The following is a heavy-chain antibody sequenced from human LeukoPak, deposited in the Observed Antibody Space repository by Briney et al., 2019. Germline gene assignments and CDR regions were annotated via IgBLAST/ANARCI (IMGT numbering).Heavy chain of an antibody. J-gene: IGHJ4*02. D-gene: IGHD3-16*01. V-gene: IGHV3-7*05. Sequence: GGSLRLSCAASGFTFSTYWMGWVRQAPGKGLEWVANIKEDGSEKYYVDSVKGRFTISRDNAKSSLYLQMNSLRAEDTAVYYCARGGGNPIYWGQGTLVTVSS. CDR1: GFTFSTYW. CDR2: IKEDGSEK. CDR3: ARGGGNPIY.